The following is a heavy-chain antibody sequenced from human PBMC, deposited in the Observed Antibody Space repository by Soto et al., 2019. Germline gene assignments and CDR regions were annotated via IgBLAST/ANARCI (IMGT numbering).Heavy chain of an antibody. V-gene: IGHV1-69*12. CDR3: ATDVVAMVRGVVGV. D-gene: IGHD3-10*01. Sequence: QVQLVQSGAEVKKPGSSVKVSCKASGGTFSSYAISWVRQAPGQGLEWMGGISPIFGTGNYAQKFQGRVTINGDESTGTAYMELSSLRSEDTAVYYCATDVVAMVRGVVGVWGQGTPVTVSS. J-gene: IGHJ6*02. CDR1: GGTFSSYA. CDR2: ISPIFGTG.